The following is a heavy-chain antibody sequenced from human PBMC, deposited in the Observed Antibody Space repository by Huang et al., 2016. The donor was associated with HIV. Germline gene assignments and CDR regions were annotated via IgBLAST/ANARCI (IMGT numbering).Heavy chain of an antibody. CDR3: AKFGSSGYLPRYSFDY. CDR1: GFTFSSYG. D-gene: IGHD3-22*01. Sequence: QVQLVESGGGVVQPGGSLRLSCAASGFTFSSYGMHWVRQGPGKGLGWVALIHYDGSNRYYADSGKGRFTISRDNSKNTLYLQMNSLRAEDTAVYFCAKFGSSGYLPRYSFDYWGQGTLVTVSS. V-gene: IGHV3-30*02. CDR2: IHYDGSNR. J-gene: IGHJ4*02.